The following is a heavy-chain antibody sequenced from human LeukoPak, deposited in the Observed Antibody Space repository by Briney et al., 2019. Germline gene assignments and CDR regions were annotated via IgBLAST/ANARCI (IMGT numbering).Heavy chain of an antibody. CDR3: ARHGRGGDCLPLDY. V-gene: IGHV3-11*01. CDR1: GFTFSDYY. D-gene: IGHD2-21*02. CDR2: ISSSGSTI. Sequence: GGYLRVSCAASGFTFSDYYMSSFRQAPGKGLELVSYISSSGSTIYYADSVKGRFTISRDYAKISLYLQMNSLRAEDTAVYYCARHGRGGDCLPLDYWGQGTLVIVSS. J-gene: IGHJ4*02.